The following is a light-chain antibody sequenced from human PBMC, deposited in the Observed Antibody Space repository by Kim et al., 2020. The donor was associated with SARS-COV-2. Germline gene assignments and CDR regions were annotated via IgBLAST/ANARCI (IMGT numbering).Light chain of an antibody. J-gene: IGKJ1*01. CDR2: GAS. Sequence: ESVLTQSPGTLSLSPGERATLSCRASQSVSSSYLAWYQQKPGQAPRLLIYGASSRATGIPDRFSGSGSGTDFTLTISRLEPEDFAVYYCQQYGSSRWTFGQGTKVDIK. V-gene: IGKV3-20*01. CDR3: QQYGSSRWT. CDR1: QSVSSSY.